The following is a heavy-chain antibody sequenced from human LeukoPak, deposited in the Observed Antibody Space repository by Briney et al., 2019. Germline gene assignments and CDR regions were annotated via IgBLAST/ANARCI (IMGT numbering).Heavy chain of an antibody. CDR3: ARDYSLGPRQYYYDSSGRKNWFDP. V-gene: IGHV1-69*13. CDR1: GGTFSSYA. Sequence: ASVTVSCKASGGTFSSYAISWVRQAPGQGLEWMGGIIPIFGTANYAQKFQGRVTITADESMSTAYMELSSLRSEDTAVYYCARDYSLGPRQYYYDSSGRKNWFDPWGQGALVTVSS. J-gene: IGHJ5*02. CDR2: IIPIFGTA. D-gene: IGHD3-22*01.